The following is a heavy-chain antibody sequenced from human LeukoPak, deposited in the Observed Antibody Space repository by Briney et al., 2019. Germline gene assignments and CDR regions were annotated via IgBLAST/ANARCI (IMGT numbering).Heavy chain of an antibody. CDR2: VHSTGYT. Sequence: SETLSLTCAVSGGSISNDYWNWIRQPAGRDLEWIGRVHSTGYTDYNPSLTSRLTMSVDTSKNQFSLNLKSVTAADTAVYYCARESASVFSMIRGVGWFDPWGQGTLVTVSS. J-gene: IGHJ5*02. CDR3: ARESASVFSMIRGVGWFDP. D-gene: IGHD3-10*01. V-gene: IGHV4-4*07. CDR1: GGSISNDY.